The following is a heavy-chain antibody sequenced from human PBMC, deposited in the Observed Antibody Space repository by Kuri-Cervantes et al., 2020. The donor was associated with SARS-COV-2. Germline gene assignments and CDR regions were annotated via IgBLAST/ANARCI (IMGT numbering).Heavy chain of an antibody. CDR3: ARGNGFLSGSLAASGRTYSFDN. V-gene: IGHV4-34*01. D-gene: IGHD3-10*01. Sequence: SETLSLTCAVYGGSLSGYYWSWIRQPAGKGLEWIGEINHSGSTNYNPSLKSRVTITVDTSKNQFSLKLSSVTAADKAVSYFARGNGFLSGSLAASGRTYSFDNWGQGTMVTVSS. CDR2: INHSGST. CDR1: GGSLSGYY. J-gene: IGHJ4*02.